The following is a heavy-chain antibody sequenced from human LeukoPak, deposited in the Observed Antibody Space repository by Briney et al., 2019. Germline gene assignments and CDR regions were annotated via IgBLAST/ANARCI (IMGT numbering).Heavy chain of an antibody. CDR3: ARDDYELPTDY. CDR1: GYTFTSYY. CDR2: INPSGGNT. Sequence: GASVKVSCKASGYTFTSYYMHWVRQAPGQGLEWMGIINPSGGNTSYAQKFQGRVTMTRDTSTSTVYMELSSLRSEDTAVYYCARDDYELPTDYWGQGTLVTVSS. J-gene: IGHJ4*02. V-gene: IGHV1-46*01. D-gene: IGHD1-26*01.